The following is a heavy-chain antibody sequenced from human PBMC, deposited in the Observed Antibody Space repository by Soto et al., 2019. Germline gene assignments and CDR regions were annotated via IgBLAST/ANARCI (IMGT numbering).Heavy chain of an antibody. V-gene: IGHV4-34*01. J-gene: IGHJ4*02. CDR1: GGSFSGYY. D-gene: IGHD5-18*01. CDR2: INHGGST. CDR3: ARSSLIRLFEY. Sequence: PAETLSLTCAVYGGSFSGYYWSWIRQPPGKGLEWIGEINHGGSTNYNPSLKSRVTISVDTSKNQFSLKLSSVTAADTAVYYCARSSLIRLFEYWGQGTLVIVSS.